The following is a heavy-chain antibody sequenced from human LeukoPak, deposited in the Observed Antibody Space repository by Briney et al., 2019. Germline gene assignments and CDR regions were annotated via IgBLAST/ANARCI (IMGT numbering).Heavy chain of an antibody. D-gene: IGHD2-15*01. J-gene: IGHJ5*02. CDR2: IYPGDADT. V-gene: IGHV5-51*01. Sequence: PGESLKISCKGPGYSLTTYWIGWVRQMPGKGLEWMGMIYPGDADTMYSPSFQGQVTISDAKSISTAYLQWSSLKASDTDMYYCARRDSSAGACYSISWGQGTLVTVSS. CDR3: ARRDSSAGACYSIS. CDR1: GYSLTTYW.